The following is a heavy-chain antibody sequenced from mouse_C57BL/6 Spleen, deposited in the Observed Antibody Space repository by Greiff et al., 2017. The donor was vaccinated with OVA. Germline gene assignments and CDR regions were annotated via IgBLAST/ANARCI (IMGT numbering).Heavy chain of an antibody. CDR3: TDYYYGSTYWYFDV. V-gene: IGHV6-3*01. CDR1: GFTFSNYW. J-gene: IGHJ1*03. Sequence: EVQGVESGGGLVQPGGSMKLSCVASGFTFSNYWMNWVRQSPEKGLEWVAQIRLKSDNYATHYAESVKGRFTISRDDSKCSVYLQMNNLRAEDTGIYYCTDYYYGSTYWYFDVWGTGTTVTVSS. CDR2: IRLKSDNYAT. D-gene: IGHD1-1*01.